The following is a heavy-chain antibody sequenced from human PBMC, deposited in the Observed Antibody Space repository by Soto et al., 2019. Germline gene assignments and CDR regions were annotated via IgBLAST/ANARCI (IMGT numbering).Heavy chain of an antibody. CDR3: ATDAGAATLDY. CDR2: IWNDGSQK. Sequence: QVQLVESGGGVVQPGGSLRLSCVASGFTFSNYGMHWVRLAPGKGLEWVAVIWNDGSQKYHADSVKGRFTISRDNSRNKLLHQMNSLRAEDTAVYYCATDAGAATLDYWGQGTLVTVSA. V-gene: IGHV3-33*01. CDR1: GFTFSNYG. J-gene: IGHJ4*02. D-gene: IGHD2-15*01.